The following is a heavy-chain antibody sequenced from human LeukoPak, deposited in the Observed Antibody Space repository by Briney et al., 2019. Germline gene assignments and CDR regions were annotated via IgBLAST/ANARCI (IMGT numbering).Heavy chain of an antibody. D-gene: IGHD5-12*01. J-gene: IGHJ5*02. CDR2: ISNNGGTT. CDR1: GFTFSRYS. V-gene: IGHV3-64*04. Sequence: GGSLRLSCSASGFTFSRYSIHWVRQAPGKGLEYVSTISNNGGTTYYADSVKGRFTISRDNSKNTLYLQMNSLRAEDTAVYYCAKDDYPGSNWFDPWGQGTLVTVSS. CDR3: AKDDYPGSNWFDP.